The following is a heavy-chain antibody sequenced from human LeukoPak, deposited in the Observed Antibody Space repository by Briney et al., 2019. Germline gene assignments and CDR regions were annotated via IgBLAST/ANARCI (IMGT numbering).Heavy chain of an antibody. Sequence: GESLKISCKGSGYSFTNYWIGWVRLMPGKGLEWMGIIYPGDSDTRYSPSFQGQVTISADKSFTTAYLQWSSLKASDSAMYYCARTHYSDRTALYFDYWGQGTLVTVSS. CDR3: ARTHYSDRTALYFDY. V-gene: IGHV5-51*01. D-gene: IGHD3-22*01. CDR1: GYSFTNYW. J-gene: IGHJ4*02. CDR2: IYPGDSDT.